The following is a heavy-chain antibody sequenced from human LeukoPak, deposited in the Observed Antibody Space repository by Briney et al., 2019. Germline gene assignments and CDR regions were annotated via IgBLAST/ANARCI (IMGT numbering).Heavy chain of an antibody. D-gene: IGHD3-16*01. CDR2: IYDSGST. Sequence: SETLSLTCTVSGGSISTYYWSWIRQPPGKGLEWIEYIYDSGSTNYNPSLKSRVAISVDTSKKQFSLKLSSVTAADTAVYYCATSYDYVPQGAFDIWGLGTMVTVSS. CDR3: ATSYDYVPQGAFDI. CDR1: GGSISTYY. J-gene: IGHJ3*02. V-gene: IGHV4-59*01.